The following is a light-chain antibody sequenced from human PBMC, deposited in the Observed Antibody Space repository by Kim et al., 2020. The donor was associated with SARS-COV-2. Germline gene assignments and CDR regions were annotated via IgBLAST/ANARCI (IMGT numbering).Light chain of an antibody. CDR2: GEN. Sequence: ALGQTVRITCQGDSLRNYYTSWYQQRPGQAPVLVIYGENNRPSGIPDRFSGSSSGNTASLTITGAQAEDEADYYCNSRDSSGNLVVFGGGTQLTVL. V-gene: IGLV3-19*01. CDR3: NSRDSSGNLVV. J-gene: IGLJ2*01. CDR1: SLRNYY.